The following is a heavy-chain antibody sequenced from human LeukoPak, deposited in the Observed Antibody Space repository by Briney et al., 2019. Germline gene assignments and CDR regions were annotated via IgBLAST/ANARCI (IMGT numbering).Heavy chain of an antibody. CDR3: AKEAGDYYDSSGYYYYFDY. CDR2: IRYDGSNK. V-gene: IGHV3-30*02. Sequence: GGSLRLSCAASGFTFSSYGMHWVRQAPGKGLEWVAFIRYDGSNKYYADSVKGRFTISRDNSKNTLYLQMNSLRAEDTAVYYCAKEAGDYYDSSGYYYYFDYWGQGTLVTVSS. CDR1: GFTFSSYG. J-gene: IGHJ4*02. D-gene: IGHD3-22*01.